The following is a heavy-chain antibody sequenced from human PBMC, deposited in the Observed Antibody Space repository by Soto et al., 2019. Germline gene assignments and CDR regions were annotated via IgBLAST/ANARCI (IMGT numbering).Heavy chain of an antibody. CDR1: GYTFTGYY. CDR2: INPNSGGT. J-gene: IGHJ6*02. Sequence: ASVKVSCKASGYTFTGYYMHWVRQAPGQGLEWMGWINPNSGGTNYAQKFQGRVTMTRDTSISTAYMELSRLRSDDTAVYYCASEVGESSTSSMDVWGRGTTVTVSS. D-gene: IGHD2-2*01. V-gene: IGHV1-2*02. CDR3: ASEVGESSTSSMDV.